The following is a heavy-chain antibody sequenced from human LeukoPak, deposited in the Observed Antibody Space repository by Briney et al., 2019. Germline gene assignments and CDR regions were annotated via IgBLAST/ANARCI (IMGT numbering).Heavy chain of an antibody. J-gene: IGHJ4*02. D-gene: IGHD6-19*01. Sequence: SETLSLTCAVYGGSFSGYYWSWIRQPPGKGLEWIGEINHSGSTNYNPSLKSRVTISVDTSKNQFSLKLSSVTAADTAVYYCARDLSSGWYRSLGYWGQGTLVTVSS. CDR2: INHSGST. CDR3: ARDLSSGWYRSLGY. CDR1: GGSFSGYY. V-gene: IGHV4-34*01.